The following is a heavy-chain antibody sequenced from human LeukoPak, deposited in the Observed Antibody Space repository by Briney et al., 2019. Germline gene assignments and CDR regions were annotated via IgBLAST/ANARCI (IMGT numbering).Heavy chain of an antibody. D-gene: IGHD6-6*01. Sequence: GASVKVSCKASGYTFTGYYMHWVRQAPGQGLEWMGWINPNSGGTNYAQKFQGRVTMTRDTSISTDYMELSRLRSDDTAVYYCASGSSSSSYYYYYMDVWGKGTTVTVSS. CDR3: ASGSSSSSYYYYYMDV. J-gene: IGHJ6*03. V-gene: IGHV1-2*02. CDR2: INPNSGGT. CDR1: GYTFTGYY.